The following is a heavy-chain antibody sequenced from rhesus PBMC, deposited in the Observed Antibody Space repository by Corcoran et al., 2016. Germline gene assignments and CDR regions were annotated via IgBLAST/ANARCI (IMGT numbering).Heavy chain of an antibody. D-gene: IGHD2-15*01. Sequence: QVQLQESGPGLVKPSETLSLTCAVSGGSISDNYYWNWIRQPPGKGLEWIGNIYGDSATTYYNPSLKSRVTISKDTSKNQFFLNLSSLTAADTAFYYCARGVGQRLTRFFDFWGQGVLVTVSS. J-gene: IGHJ4*01. CDR3: ARGVGQRLTRFFDF. V-gene: IGHV4S9*01. CDR2: IYGDSATT. CDR1: GGSISDNYY.